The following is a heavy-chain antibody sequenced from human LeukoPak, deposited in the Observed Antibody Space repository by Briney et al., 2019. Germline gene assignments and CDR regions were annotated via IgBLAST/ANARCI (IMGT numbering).Heavy chain of an antibody. CDR2: IYHSGST. Sequence: SGTLSLTCAVSGGSISTNNWWSWVRQPPGKGLEWIGEIYHSGSTNYNPSLKSPVTISVDKSKNQFSLKLSSVTAADTAVYYCARGAPWDYDILTGYPNWFDPWGQGTLVTVSS. V-gene: IGHV4-4*02. CDR3: ARGAPWDYDILTGYPNWFDP. D-gene: IGHD3-9*01. CDR1: GGSISTNNW. J-gene: IGHJ5*02.